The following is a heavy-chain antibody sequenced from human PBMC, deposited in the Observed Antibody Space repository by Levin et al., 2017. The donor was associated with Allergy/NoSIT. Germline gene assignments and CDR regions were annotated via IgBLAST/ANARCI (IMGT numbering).Heavy chain of an antibody. CDR2: IYPSDSDT. V-gene: IGHV5-51*01. Sequence: GGSLRLSCKGSGYSFTSHWIGWVRQMPGKGLEWMGIIYPSDSDTRYSPSFQGQVTISADKSISTAYLQWSSLKASDTAIYYCARHGRTSLRFDAFDIWGQGTMVTVSS. CDR1: GYSFTSHW. D-gene: IGHD1-26*01. J-gene: IGHJ3*02. CDR3: ARHGRTSLRFDAFDI.